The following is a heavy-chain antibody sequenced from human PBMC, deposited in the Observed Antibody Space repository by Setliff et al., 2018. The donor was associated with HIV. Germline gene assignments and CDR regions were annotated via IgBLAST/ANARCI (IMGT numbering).Heavy chain of an antibody. CDR2: IYYSGST. CDR1: GGSISSSSLY. CDR3: ARDRLLLWFDEEYYFDY. Sequence: SETLSLTCTVSGGSISSSSLYWGWIRQPPGKGLEWIGSIYYSGSTYYNPSLKSRVTISLDTSKSLFSLKPSSVSAADTAVYYCARDRLLLWFDEEYYFDYWGQGTLVTVSS. V-gene: IGHV4-39*07. J-gene: IGHJ4*02. D-gene: IGHD3-10*01.